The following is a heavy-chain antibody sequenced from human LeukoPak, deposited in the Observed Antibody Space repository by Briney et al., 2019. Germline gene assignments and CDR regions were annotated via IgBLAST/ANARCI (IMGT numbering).Heavy chain of an antibody. J-gene: IGHJ4*02. D-gene: IGHD1-26*01. CDR2: IYYSGST. CDR3: ARDQRVGAIDY. CDR1: GGSISSGGYY. Sequence: PSQTLSLTCTVSGGSISSGGYYWSWIRQHPGKGLEWIGYIYYSGSTYYNPSLKSRVTISVDTSKNQFSLKLSSVTAADTAVYYCARDQRVGAIDYWGQGTLGTVSS. V-gene: IGHV4-31*03.